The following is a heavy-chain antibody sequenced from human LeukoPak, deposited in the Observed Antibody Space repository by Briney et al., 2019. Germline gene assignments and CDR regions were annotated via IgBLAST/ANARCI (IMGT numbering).Heavy chain of an antibody. J-gene: IGHJ4*02. CDR3: ARGGDYADLDY. V-gene: IGHV3-21*01. CDR1: GFAFGGYT. Sequence: GGSLRLSCAASGFAFGGYTMNWVRQAPGEGLEWVSSIDISSIYIYYADSLKGRFTISRDNAKNSLYLQMNSLSAEDTAVYYCARGGDYADLDYWGQGTLVTVSS. D-gene: IGHD4-17*01. CDR2: IDISSIYI.